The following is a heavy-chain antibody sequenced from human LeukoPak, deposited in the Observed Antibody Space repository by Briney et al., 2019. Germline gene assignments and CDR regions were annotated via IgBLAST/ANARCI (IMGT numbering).Heavy chain of an antibody. CDR3: ASPPDIVVEPDAITDYYYMAV. CDR2: ISSSSSAK. V-gene: IGHV3-48*04. J-gene: IGHJ6*03. Sequence: PGGSLRLSCAASGFTFSSYNLNWVRQAPGKGLEWVSFISSSSSAKYYADSVRGRFTISRDNAKNSPYLQMNSLRAEDTAVYYCASPPDIVVEPDAITDYYYMAVWGKGTTVTVSS. D-gene: IGHD2-2*02. CDR1: GFTFSSYN.